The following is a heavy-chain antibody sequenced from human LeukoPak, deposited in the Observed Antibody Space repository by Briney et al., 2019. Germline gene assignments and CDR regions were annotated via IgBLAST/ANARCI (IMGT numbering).Heavy chain of an antibody. D-gene: IGHD3-10*01. Sequence: SETLSLTCTVSGASISSHYWTWIRQPPGRGLEWIGHIYYTGSTSYNPSLKSRVTLSVDTSKNQFSLKLTSVTAADTAVYYCARYLSSGLDYWGQGTWLTVSS. V-gene: IGHV4-59*11. J-gene: IGHJ4*02. CDR1: GASISSHY. CDR3: ARYLSSGLDY. CDR2: IYYTGST.